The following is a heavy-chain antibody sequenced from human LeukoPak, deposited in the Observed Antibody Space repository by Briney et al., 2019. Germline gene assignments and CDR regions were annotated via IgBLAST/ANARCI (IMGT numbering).Heavy chain of an antibody. J-gene: IGHJ4*02. Sequence: AGSLTLSCAASGFTFSRYGMHWVRQPPGKGLEWVSDTSYDGTKKDYADHVKGRFTISRDNSQNTLYLQMNSLRAEDTAVYYCARVGYYASGPFSYFDYWGQGTLVTVSS. V-gene: IGHV3-30*03. CDR2: TSYDGTKK. D-gene: IGHD3-10*01. CDR1: GFTFSRYG. CDR3: ARVGYYASGPFSYFDY.